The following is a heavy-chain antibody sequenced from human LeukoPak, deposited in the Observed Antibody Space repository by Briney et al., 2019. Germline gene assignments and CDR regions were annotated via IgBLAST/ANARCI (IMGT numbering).Heavy chain of an antibody. CDR2: IYTSGST. Sequence: SETLSLTCTVSGGSVSSYYWSWIRQPAGKGLEWIGRIYTSGSTNYNASLKSRVSMSVDTSKDQFSLKLSSVTAADTAVFYCARENSGSYREFDYWGQGTLVTVSS. V-gene: IGHV4-4*07. CDR1: GGSVSSYY. CDR3: ARENSGSYREFDY. D-gene: IGHD1-26*01. J-gene: IGHJ4*02.